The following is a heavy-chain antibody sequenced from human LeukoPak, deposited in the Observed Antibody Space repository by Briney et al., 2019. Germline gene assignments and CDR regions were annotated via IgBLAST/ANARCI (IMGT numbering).Heavy chain of an antibody. V-gene: IGHV3-48*01. CDR1: GFTFSNYW. CDR2: INSINAV. D-gene: IGHD5-18*01. Sequence: GGSLRLSCAASGFTFSNYWMTWVRQAPGKGLEWISYINSINAVYYTDSVQGRFNISRDTAKNSLYLQMNSLRVEDTAMYYCARVSARGYDYWGRGTLVTVSS. CDR3: ARVSARGYDY. J-gene: IGHJ4*02.